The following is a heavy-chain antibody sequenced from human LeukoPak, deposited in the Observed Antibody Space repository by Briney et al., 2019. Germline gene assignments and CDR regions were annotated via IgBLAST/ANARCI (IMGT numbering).Heavy chain of an antibody. D-gene: IGHD6-19*01. J-gene: IGHJ5*02. V-gene: IGHV3-74*01. CDR2: IKNDGSTT. CDR3: ASSSGPNWFDP. Sequence: GGSLRLSCAASELAFSRYWVHWVRQAPGKGLVWVSRIKNDGSTTNYADSVRGRFTISRDSAKNTLYLQMNSLRVEDTAAYYCASSSGPNWFDPWGRETRVSVSS. CDR1: ELAFSRYW.